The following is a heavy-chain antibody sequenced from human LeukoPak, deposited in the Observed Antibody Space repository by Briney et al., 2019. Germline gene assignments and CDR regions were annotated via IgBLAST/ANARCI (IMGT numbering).Heavy chain of an antibody. J-gene: IGHJ6*02. CDR2: IRRKFYNETT. V-gene: IGHV3-49*04. D-gene: IGHD3-10*01. Sequence: PGGSLTLSCKTSGFSFREYALSWVRQAPGKGLDWVGFIRRKFYNETTEYAESMKDRFTISRDNSKNIAYLQMHNLKSEDTTVYYSSRVMNLVREGTLYFYYGMDVWGQGTTVIVSS. CDR3: SRVMNLVREGTLYFYYGMDV. CDR1: GFSFREYA.